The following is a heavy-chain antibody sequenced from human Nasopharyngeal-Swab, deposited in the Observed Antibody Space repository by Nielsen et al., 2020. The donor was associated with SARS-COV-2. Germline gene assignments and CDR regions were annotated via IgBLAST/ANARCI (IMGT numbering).Heavy chain of an antibody. CDR1: GFAFSTYD. D-gene: IGHD7-27*01. CDR2: VSGCGCRT. CDR3: AKSGRPFEAFDI. V-gene: IGHV3-23*01. J-gene: IGHJ3*02. Sequence: GESLKISCAASGFAFSTYDMSWVRQAPGKGLEWVFYVSGCGCRTYYADSLKGRFTSSRDNSKNTLFLQMNSLSPEDTAVYYCAKSGRPFEAFDIWGQGTMVTVSS.